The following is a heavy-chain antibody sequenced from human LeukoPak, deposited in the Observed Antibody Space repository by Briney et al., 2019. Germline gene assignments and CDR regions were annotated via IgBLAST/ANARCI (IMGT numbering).Heavy chain of an antibody. CDR3: AIWRYYDFWSGLGLRRDAFDI. CDR2: ISAYNGNT. V-gene: IGHV1-18*01. D-gene: IGHD3-3*01. Sequence: ASVKVSCKASGYTFTSYGISWVRQAPGQGLEWMGWISAYNGNTNYAQKREGRVTMTTDKSTSTVYMELRSLRSDDTAVYYCAIWRYYDFWSGLGLRRDAFDIWGQGTMVTVSS. CDR1: GYTFTSYG. J-gene: IGHJ3*02.